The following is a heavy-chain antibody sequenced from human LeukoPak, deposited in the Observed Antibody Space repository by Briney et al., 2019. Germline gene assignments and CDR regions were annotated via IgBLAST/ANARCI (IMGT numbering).Heavy chain of an antibody. Sequence: SETLSLTCTVSGGSISSYYWSWIRQPPGKGLEWIGYIYYRSTNYNPSLKSRVTISVDTSKNQFSLKLSSVTAADTAVHYCARVPISTTARGYFAYWGQGTLVTVSS. CDR1: GGSISSYY. D-gene: IGHD4-17*01. CDR2: IYYRST. CDR3: ARVPISTTARGYFAY. J-gene: IGHJ4*02. V-gene: IGHV4-59*01.